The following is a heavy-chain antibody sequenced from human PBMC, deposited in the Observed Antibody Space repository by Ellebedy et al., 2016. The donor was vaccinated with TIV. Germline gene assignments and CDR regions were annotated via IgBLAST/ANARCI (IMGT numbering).Heavy chain of an antibody. Sequence: GGSLRLSCAASGFTFSSYGMSWVRQAPGKGPEWVSAISGSGGATVYADSVKGRCTISRDNSKNTLYMQMNSLRAEDTAVYYCAKGRIVAPGRHDSFDIWGQGTMVTVSS. V-gene: IGHV3-23*01. CDR2: ISGSGGAT. D-gene: IGHD2-2*01. CDR1: GFTFSSYG. CDR3: AKGRIVAPGRHDSFDI. J-gene: IGHJ3*02.